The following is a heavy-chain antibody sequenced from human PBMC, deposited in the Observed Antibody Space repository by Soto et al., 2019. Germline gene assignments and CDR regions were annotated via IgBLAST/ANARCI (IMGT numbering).Heavy chain of an antibody. CDR3: ARVAARAYYYYYMDV. CDR1: GGSISSYD. V-gene: IGHV4-59*01. D-gene: IGHD6-6*01. J-gene: IGHJ6*03. Sequence: ASETLSLTCTVSGGSISSYDWSWIRQPPGKGLEWIGYIYYSGSTNYNPSLKSRVTISVDTSKNQFSLKLSSVTAADTAVYYCARVAARAYYYYYMDVWGKGTTVTVSS. CDR2: IYYSGST.